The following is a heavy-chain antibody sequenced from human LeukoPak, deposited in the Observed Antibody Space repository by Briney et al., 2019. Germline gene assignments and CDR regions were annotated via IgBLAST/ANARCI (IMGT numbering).Heavy chain of an antibody. J-gene: IGHJ4*02. V-gene: IGHV3-48*04. D-gene: IGHD6-19*01. CDR1: GFTFSSYD. Sequence: GGSLRLSCAASGFTFSSYDMNWVRQAPGKGLEWVSYISSSSTTIHYADSVKGRFTISRDNAKNSLYLQMNSLRVEDTAVYYCARAPPFSGWFEYWGQGTLVTVPS. CDR3: ARAPPFSGWFEY. CDR2: ISSSSTTI.